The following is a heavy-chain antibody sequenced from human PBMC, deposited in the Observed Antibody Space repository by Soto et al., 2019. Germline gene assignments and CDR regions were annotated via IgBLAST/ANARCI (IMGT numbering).Heavy chain of an antibody. V-gene: IGHV1-46*01. CDR3: ASPGPRGGMDV. CDR2: INPSGGST. J-gene: IGHJ6*02. CDR1: GYTFTSYY. Sequence: ASVKVSCKASGYTFTSYYMHWVRQAPGQGLEWMGIINPSGGSTYYNPSLRGRVTISVDTSKNQFSLKLSSVTAADTAVYYCASPGPRGGMDVWGQGTTVTVSS.